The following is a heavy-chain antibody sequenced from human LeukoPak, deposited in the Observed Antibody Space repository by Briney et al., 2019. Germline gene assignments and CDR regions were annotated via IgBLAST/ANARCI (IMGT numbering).Heavy chain of an antibody. V-gene: IGHV4-59*01. CDR3: ARGDSSRRKRVYVTLDY. J-gene: IGHJ4*02. D-gene: IGHD6-13*01. CDR2: IYYSGST. Sequence: PSETLSLTCTVSGGSISSYYWSWIRQPPGKGLEWIGYIYYSGSTNYNPSLKSRVTISVDTSKNQFSLKLSSVTAADTAVYYCARGDSSRRKRVYVTLDYWGQGTLVTVSS. CDR1: GGSISSYY.